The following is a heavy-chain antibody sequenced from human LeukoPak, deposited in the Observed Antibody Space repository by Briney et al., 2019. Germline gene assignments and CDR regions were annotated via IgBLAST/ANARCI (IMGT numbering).Heavy chain of an antibody. J-gene: IGHJ4*02. CDR1: GFLFKNAW. Sequence: GGSLRLSCAASGFLFKNAWMTWVRQAPGKGLEWVGRIKSRADGEKADYAAPVKGRFTISRDDSKNTLYLQMNSLRAEDTAVYYCARGKGIAAARRPFDYWGQGTLSPSPQ. CDR3: ARGKGIAAARRPFDY. D-gene: IGHD6-13*01. CDR2: IKSRADGEKA. V-gene: IGHV3-15*01.